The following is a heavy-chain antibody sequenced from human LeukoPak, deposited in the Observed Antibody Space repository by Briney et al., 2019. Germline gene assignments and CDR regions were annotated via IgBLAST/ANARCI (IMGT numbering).Heavy chain of an antibody. CDR3: ARGPFTGYCGGDCYALRYYYYYMDV. Sequence: SVKVSCKASGGTFSSYAISWVRQAPGQGLEWMGGIIPIFGTANYAQKFQGRVTITTDESTSTAYMELSSLRSEDTAVYYCARGPFTGYCGGDCYALRYYYYYMDVWGKGTTVTVSS. CDR1: GGTFSSYA. CDR2: IIPIFGTA. D-gene: IGHD2-21*02. V-gene: IGHV1-69*05. J-gene: IGHJ6*03.